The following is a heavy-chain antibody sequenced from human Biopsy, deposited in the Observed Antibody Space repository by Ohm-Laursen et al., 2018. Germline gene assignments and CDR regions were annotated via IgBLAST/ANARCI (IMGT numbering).Heavy chain of an antibody. CDR2: IYNTETT. V-gene: IGHV4-39*01. J-gene: IGHJ5*02. Sequence: SETLSLTCTVSGGSISSSTTYYWAWLRQPPGKGLVWIGSIYNTETTFYNPSLKSRVTISVDTSTNRFSLKVSYVTAADTALYFCARHPTGFWFDPWGHGTLVTVSS. CDR1: GGSISSSTTYY. CDR3: ARHPTGFWFDP.